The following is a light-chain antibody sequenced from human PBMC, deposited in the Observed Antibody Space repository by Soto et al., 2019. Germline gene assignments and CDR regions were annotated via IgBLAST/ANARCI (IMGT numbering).Light chain of an antibody. J-gene: IGKJ1*01. V-gene: IGKV2-28*01. CDR1: QSLLYSNGANY. Sequence: DIVLTQSPLSLPVSPGEPASISCRSSQSLLYSNGANYLDWYLQRPGQSPQLLIFLASNRASGVPDRFSGSGSSTDFTLRISRVEAEDVGIYYCMQALEARTFGPGTRVEF. CDR2: LAS. CDR3: MQALEART.